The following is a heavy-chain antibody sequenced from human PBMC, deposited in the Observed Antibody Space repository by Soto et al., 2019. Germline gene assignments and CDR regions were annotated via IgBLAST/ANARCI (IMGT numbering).Heavy chain of an antibody. CDR2: IYYSGST. CDR1: GGSVSSGDYY. Sequence: SETLSLTCTVSGGSVSSGDYYWSWIRQPPGKGLEWIGSIYYSGSTYYNPSLKSRVTISVDTSKNQFSLKLTSVTAADTAVYYCARHTDDILTGNEALDIWGQGTVVTVSS. CDR3: ARHTDDILTGNEALDI. V-gene: IGHV4-39*01. D-gene: IGHD3-9*01. J-gene: IGHJ3*02.